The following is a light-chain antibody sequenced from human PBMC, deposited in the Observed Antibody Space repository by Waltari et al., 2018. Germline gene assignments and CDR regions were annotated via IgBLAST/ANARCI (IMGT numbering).Light chain of an antibody. CDR3: QQYNIWPWT. Sequence: ELVMTQSPATLSVSPGERASLSCRASQSASTSLAWYQQTPGPAPSLLIYRASTRAAGIPDRFSGSGSGTEFTLTISSLQSEDSAIYYCQQYNIWPWTFGQGTKVDIK. CDR2: RAS. CDR1: QSASTS. V-gene: IGKV3-15*01. J-gene: IGKJ1*01.